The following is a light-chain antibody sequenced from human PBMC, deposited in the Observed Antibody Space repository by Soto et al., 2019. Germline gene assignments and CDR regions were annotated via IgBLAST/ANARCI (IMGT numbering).Light chain of an antibody. CDR2: KAS. J-gene: IGKJ2*01. Sequence: DIQMTQSPSTLPASVGDRVTITCRANQSISTWLAWYQQKPGKAPNLLIYKASRLETGVPSRFSGSGSGTEFTLTISFLQPDDFAVYYCQQYGESSYAFGQGTKLQIK. CDR1: QSISTW. V-gene: IGKV1-5*03. CDR3: QQYGESSYA.